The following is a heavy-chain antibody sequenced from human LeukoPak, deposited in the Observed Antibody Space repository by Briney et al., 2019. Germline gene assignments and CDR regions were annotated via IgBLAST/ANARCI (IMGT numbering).Heavy chain of an antibody. Sequence: GGSLRPSCAASGVTLSSYSTNWVRQAPGKGLEWVSYISSSSSSIYYADSVKGRFTISRDNAKNSLYLQLNSLTAEDTAVYYCARGDRNYYYIDVWHKGTTVTVSS. CDR3: ARGDRNYYYIDV. CDR2: ISSSSSSI. J-gene: IGHJ6*03. D-gene: IGHD2-21*02. CDR1: GVTLSSYS. V-gene: IGHV3-48*01.